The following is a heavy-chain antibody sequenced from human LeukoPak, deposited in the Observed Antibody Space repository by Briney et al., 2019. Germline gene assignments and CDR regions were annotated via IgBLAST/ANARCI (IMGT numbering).Heavy chain of an antibody. CDR1: GLIVNWYA. Sequence: GGSLCLSWATSGLIVNWYAMRWVREAPGKGMAWVSLIYSDGVTQYADSVKGRFTISRDNSKNTLYLQMNSLRDEDTAVYFCARDRAEGKTWVEFDPWCQGALVTVSS. J-gene: IGHJ5*02. D-gene: IGHD1-26*01. CDR2: IYSDGVT. V-gene: IGHV3-66*02. CDR3: ARDRAEGKTWVEFDP.